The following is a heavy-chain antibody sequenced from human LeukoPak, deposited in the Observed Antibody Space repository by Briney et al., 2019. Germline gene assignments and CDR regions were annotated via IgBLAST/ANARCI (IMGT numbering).Heavy chain of an antibody. D-gene: IGHD3-16*01. CDR3: ARAMSTFGGVRNYFDS. CDR2: ITSDSSTM. J-gene: IGHJ4*02. V-gene: IGHV3-48*01. Sequence: GGSLRLSCAASGFMFSTYSMNWVRQAPGKGLEWVSYITSDSSTMFYADSVKGRFTISRDNAENSMYLQMNNLRVEDTAVYYCARAMSTFGGVRNYFDSWGQGTLVTVSS. CDR1: GFMFSTYS.